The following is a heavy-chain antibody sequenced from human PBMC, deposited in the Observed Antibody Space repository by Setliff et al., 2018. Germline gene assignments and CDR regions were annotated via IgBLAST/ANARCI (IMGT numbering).Heavy chain of an antibody. D-gene: IGHD3-22*01. Sequence: LSLTCAVYVGSFSGYYWSWIRQPPGKGLEWIGEIDHSGSTNYNPSLKSRVTISVDTSKNKFSLKLSSVTAADTAVYYCARGKIRITMIVVTTGGAFDIWGQGTMVTVS. V-gene: IGHV4-34*01. CDR2: IDHSGST. CDR1: VGSFSGYY. J-gene: IGHJ3*02. CDR3: ARGKIRITMIVVTTGGAFDI.